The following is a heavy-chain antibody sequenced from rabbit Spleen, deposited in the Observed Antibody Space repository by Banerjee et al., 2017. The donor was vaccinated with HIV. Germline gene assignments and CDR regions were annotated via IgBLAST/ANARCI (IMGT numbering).Heavy chain of an antibody. CDR1: GFTLSSYYM. CDR2: IDPVFGST. Sequence: QEQLKESGGGLVQPGGSLKLSCKASGFTLSSYYMNWVRQAPGKGLEWIGYIDPVFGSTYYANWVNGRFTISKTSSTTVTLQMTSLTAADTATYFCARDTGSSFSTYGMDLWGPGTLVTVS. V-gene: IGHV1S39*01. D-gene: IGHD8-1*01. J-gene: IGHJ6*01. CDR3: ARDTGSSFSTYGMDL.